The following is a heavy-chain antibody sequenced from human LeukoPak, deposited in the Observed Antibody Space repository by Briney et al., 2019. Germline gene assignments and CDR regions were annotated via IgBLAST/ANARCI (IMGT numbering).Heavy chain of an antibody. V-gene: IGHV4-59*01. CDR2: IYYSGST. Sequence: SETLSLTCTVSGGSISSYYWSWIRQPPGKGLEWIGYIYYSGSTNYNPSLKSRVTISLDTSKNQFSLKLGSVAAADTAVYYCARVGIANYFDYWGQGTLVTVSS. CDR3: ARVGIANYFDY. J-gene: IGHJ4*02. CDR1: GGSISSYY. D-gene: IGHD2-21*01.